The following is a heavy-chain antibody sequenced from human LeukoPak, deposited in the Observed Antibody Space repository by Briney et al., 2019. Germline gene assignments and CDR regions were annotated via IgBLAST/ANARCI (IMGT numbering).Heavy chain of an antibody. Sequence: SETLSLTCTVSSYSFSNSAYHWGWLRQPPGIGLEGIGSIYYKRGTYYNPSLKSRVTISVDTSTNQFSLKLSSVTAADTAMYYCARLLVGVITTHSGDCWGQGTLVTVSS. CDR1: SYSFSNSAYH. CDR2: IYYKRGT. V-gene: IGHV4-39*01. CDR3: ARLLVGVITTHSGDC. J-gene: IGHJ4*02. D-gene: IGHD3-22*01.